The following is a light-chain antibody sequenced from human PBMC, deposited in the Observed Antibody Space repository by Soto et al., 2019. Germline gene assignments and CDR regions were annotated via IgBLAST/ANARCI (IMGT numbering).Light chain of an antibody. J-gene: IGLJ1*01. V-gene: IGLV2-11*01. CDR1: SSDVGGYNY. CDR2: DVN. Sequence: QSVLTQPRSVSGSPGQSVTIFCTGTSSDVGGYNYVYWYQQHPGKAPKLMIYDVNKWPSGVPDRFSGSKSGNTASLTISGLQAEDEADYYCCSFSGSHISYVFGTGTKVTVL. CDR3: CSFSGSHISYV.